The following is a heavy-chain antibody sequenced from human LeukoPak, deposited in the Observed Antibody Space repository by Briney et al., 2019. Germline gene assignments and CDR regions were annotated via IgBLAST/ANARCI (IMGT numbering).Heavy chain of an antibody. Sequence: GGSLRLSCAASGYTFSSYDMHWVRHATGKGVEWVSAIGTAGDTYYPGSVKGRFTISRENAKNSLYLQMNSLRAGDTAVYYCARGGDYDAFDIWGQGTMVTVSS. CDR1: GYTFSSYD. CDR3: ARGGDYDAFDI. V-gene: IGHV3-13*01. D-gene: IGHD4-17*01. J-gene: IGHJ3*02. CDR2: IGTAGDT.